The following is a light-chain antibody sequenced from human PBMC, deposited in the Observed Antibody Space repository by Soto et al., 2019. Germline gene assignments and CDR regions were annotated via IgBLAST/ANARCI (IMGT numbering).Light chain of an antibody. CDR1: QSVSSY. CDR2: DAS. CDR3: EQRSNSTT. Sequence: EIVLTQSPATLSLSPRERATLSCRASQSVSSYLAWYQQKPGQAPRLLIYDASNRATGIPARFSGSGSATDLTVTISSLEPEDFAVYDCEQRSNSTTFGPGTKVDIK. J-gene: IGKJ3*01. V-gene: IGKV3-11*01.